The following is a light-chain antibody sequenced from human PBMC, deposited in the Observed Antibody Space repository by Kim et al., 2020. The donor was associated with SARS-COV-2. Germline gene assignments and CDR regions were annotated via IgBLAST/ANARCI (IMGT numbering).Light chain of an antibody. J-gene: IGKJ5*01. CDR1: QSVRTY. Sequence: EIVLTQSPATLSLSPGERATLSCRASQSVRTYLAWYQQKPGQAPRLLIYDASNRATGIPARFSGSGSGTDFTLTISSLEPEDFAVYYCQRRGDWPTLGQGKRLWSK. CDR2: DAS. CDR3: QRRGDWPT. V-gene: IGKV3-11*01.